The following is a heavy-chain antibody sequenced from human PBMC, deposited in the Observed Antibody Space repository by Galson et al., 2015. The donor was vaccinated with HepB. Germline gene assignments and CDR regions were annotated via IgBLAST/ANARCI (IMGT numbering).Heavy chain of an antibody. D-gene: IGHD5-24*01. CDR1: GFTFNQYA. CDR3: ARGRGDGFNWWFVYYFDY. Sequence: SLRLSCAVSGFTFNQYAMHWVRQAPGKGLEWVAVIFYDGSNEYYADSVKGRFTISRDNSKNTVYLQINSLRDEDTAMYYCARGRGDGFNWWFVYYFDYWGQGTLVTVSS. CDR2: IFYDGSNE. V-gene: IGHV3-30*04. J-gene: IGHJ4*02.